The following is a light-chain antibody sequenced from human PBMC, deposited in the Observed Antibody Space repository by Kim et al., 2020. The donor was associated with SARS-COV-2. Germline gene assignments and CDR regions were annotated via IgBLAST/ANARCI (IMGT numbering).Light chain of an antibody. V-gene: IGKV3-20*01. J-gene: IGKJ4*01. CDR2: GAS. CDR1: QSVSNNY. Sequence: SPGERATASCRASQSVSNNYLACYQQKPGQPPRLLIYGASSRATGIPDRFSGSGSETDFILTISRLDPEDFAVYYCQHYGTSPLTFGGGTKVEIK. CDR3: QHYGTSPLT.